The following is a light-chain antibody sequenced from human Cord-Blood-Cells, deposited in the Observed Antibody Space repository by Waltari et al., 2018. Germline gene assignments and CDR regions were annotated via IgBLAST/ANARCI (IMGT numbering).Light chain of an antibody. J-gene: IGLJ1*01. V-gene: IGLV2-23*01. CDR3: CSQEGSSTTLDV. CDR2: EGS. CDR1: SSDVGGYKL. Sequence: QSALTQPASVSGSHGQSITISCTGTSSDVGGYKLLSWYQPHPGKATKLMIYEGSKRPSGVSNRFSASKSGNTASLTISGLQAGDEADYYCCSQEGSSTTLDVVGTGTKVTVL.